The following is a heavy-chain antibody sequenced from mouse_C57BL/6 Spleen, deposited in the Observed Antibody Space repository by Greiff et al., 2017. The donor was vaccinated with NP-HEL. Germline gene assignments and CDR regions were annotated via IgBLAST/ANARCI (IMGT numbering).Heavy chain of an antibody. CDR2: IWSDGST. Sequence: VQLVESGPGLVAPSQSLSITCTVSGFSLTSYGVHWVRQPPGKGLEWLVVIWSDGSTTYNSALKSRLSISKDNSKSQVFLKMNSRQTDDTAMYYCARERLNSSGPYAMDYWGQGTSVTVSS. V-gene: IGHV2-6*03. CDR1: GFSLTSYG. CDR3: ARERLNSSGPYAMDY. D-gene: IGHD3-2*02. J-gene: IGHJ4*01.